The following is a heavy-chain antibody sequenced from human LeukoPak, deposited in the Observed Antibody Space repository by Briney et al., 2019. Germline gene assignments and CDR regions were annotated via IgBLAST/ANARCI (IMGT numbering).Heavy chain of an antibody. J-gene: IGHJ4*02. CDR3: AREYSSGWYYFDY. V-gene: IGHV3-30*03. Sequence: GGSLRLSCAASGFTVSSYGMHWVRQAPGKGLEWVAVISYDGSNKYYADSVKGRFTISRDNSKNTLYLQMNSLRGEDTAMYYCAREYSSGWYYFDYWGQGTLVTVSS. CDR2: ISYDGSNK. D-gene: IGHD6-19*01. CDR1: GFTVSSYG.